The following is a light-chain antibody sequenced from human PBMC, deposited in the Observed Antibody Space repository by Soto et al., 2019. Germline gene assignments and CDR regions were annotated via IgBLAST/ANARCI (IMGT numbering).Light chain of an antibody. Sequence: EIVVSLSPGTLSLSQGERATLSCRASQTVSSNYLAWYQQKPGQAPRLLIYAASTRATGIPDRFSGSGSGTDFTLSISRLEPEDFAVYYCQLYGTSPKPFGQGTKVDIK. CDR2: AAS. J-gene: IGKJ1*01. CDR1: QTVSSNY. CDR3: QLYGTSPKP. V-gene: IGKV3-20*01.